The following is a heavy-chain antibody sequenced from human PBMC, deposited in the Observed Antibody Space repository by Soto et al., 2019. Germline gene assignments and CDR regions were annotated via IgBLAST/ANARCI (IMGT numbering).Heavy chain of an antibody. CDR3: ARSGYCPNGVGYFGDFDY. CDR2: MKPNSGNT. J-gene: IGHJ4*01. D-gene: IGHD2-8*01. Sequence: ASVKVSCKASGYTFTGYDINWVRQAAGQGLEWMGWMKPNSGNTGYAQKIQGRVTMTRDTSTNTAYKEQSDLRSEDTAVYYCARSGYCPNGVGYFGDFDYWG. CDR1: GYTFTGYD. V-gene: IGHV1-8*01.